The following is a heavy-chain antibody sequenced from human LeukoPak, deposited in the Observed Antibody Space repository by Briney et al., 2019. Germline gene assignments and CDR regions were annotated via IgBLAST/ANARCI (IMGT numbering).Heavy chain of an antibody. Sequence: SVKVSCKASGGTFSSYAISWVRQAPGQGLEWMGGIIPIFGTANYAQKFQGRVTITADESTSTAYMELSSLRSEDTAVYYCARASEGHIVGATTEGDYWGQGTLVTVST. D-gene: IGHD1-26*01. CDR1: GGTFSSYA. CDR3: ARASEGHIVGATTEGDY. V-gene: IGHV1-69*13. J-gene: IGHJ4*02. CDR2: IIPIFGTA.